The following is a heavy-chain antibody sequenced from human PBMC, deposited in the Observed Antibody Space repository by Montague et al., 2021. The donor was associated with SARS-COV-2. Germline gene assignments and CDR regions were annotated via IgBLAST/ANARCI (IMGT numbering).Heavy chain of an antibody. CDR3: ARGSSGSYYSYFDY. CDR2: ISYDGSNK. J-gene: IGHJ4*02. V-gene: IGHV3-30*04. Sequence: SLRLSCAASGFTFSSYSMHWVRQAPGKGLEWVAVISYDGSNKYYADSVKGRFTISRNNSKNTLYLQMNILRAEDTAVYYWARGSSGSYYSYFDYWGQGTLVTVSS. CDR1: GFTFSSYS. D-gene: IGHD1-26*01.